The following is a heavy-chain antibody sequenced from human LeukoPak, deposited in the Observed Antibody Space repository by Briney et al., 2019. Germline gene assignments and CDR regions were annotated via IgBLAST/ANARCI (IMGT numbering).Heavy chain of an antibody. Sequence: GASVKVSCKAPGYTFTSYYMHWVRQAPGQGLEWMGIINPSGGSTSYAQKFQGRVTMTRDTSTSTVYMELSSLRSEDTAVYYCASASSGYWGAFDIWGQGTMVTVSS. J-gene: IGHJ3*02. CDR3: ASASSGYWGAFDI. CDR1: GYTFTSYY. CDR2: INPSGGST. D-gene: IGHD3-22*01. V-gene: IGHV1-46*01.